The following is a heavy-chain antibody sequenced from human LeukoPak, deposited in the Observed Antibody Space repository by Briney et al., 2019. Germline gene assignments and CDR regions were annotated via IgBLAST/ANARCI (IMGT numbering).Heavy chain of an antibody. CDR1: GGSISSSSYY. Sequence: SETLSLTCTVSGGSISSSSYYWGWIRQPPGKGLEWIGSIYYSGSTYYNPSLKSRVTISVDTSKNQFSLKLSSVTAADTAVYYRARRDLSSGYYYVGFDYWGQGTLVTVSS. J-gene: IGHJ4*02. CDR2: IYYSGST. V-gene: IGHV4-39*01. CDR3: ARRDLSSGYYYVGFDY. D-gene: IGHD3-22*01.